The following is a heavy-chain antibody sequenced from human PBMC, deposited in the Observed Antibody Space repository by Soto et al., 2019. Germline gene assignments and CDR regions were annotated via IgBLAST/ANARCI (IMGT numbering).Heavy chain of an antibody. CDR2: IDGLATSR. CDR1: GFTFSSYA. J-gene: IGHJ5*02. D-gene: IGHD2-2*01. CDR3: AKAHIVAVPPGMVGLGGLYDP. Sequence: EVQLLESGGDLVQPGGSLTLSCAASGFTFSSYAMSWVRQTPGKGLEWIAAIDGLATSRFYSDSVKGRFAISRDSSKNTVYLHMNSLRAEDTAVYYCAKAHIVAVPPGMVGLGGLYDPWGQGTLVTVSS. V-gene: IGHV3-23*01.